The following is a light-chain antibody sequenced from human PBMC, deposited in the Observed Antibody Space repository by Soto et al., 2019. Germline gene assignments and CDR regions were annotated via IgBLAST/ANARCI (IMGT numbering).Light chain of an antibody. V-gene: IGLV1-40*01. Sequence: QSVLTQPPSVSGAPGQRVTISCAGSSSHIGATYDIHWYQQLPGAAPRLLIYGNSNRPSGVPDRFAGSKSGTSASLAIIGLRVEDEGIYYCQAFDNSLSGSWVFGGGTKLTVL. CDR2: GNS. J-gene: IGLJ3*02. CDR1: SSHIGATYD. CDR3: QAFDNSLSGSWV.